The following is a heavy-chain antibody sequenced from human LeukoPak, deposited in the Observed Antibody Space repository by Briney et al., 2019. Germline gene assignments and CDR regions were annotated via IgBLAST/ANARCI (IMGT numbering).Heavy chain of an antibody. Sequence: GTSVKVSCKASGFTFTSSAMQWVRQARGQRLEWIGWIVVGSGNTNYAQKFQGGVTITADKSTSTAYMELSSLRSEDTAVYYCASRRDGYNFGLAFFYMDVWGKGTTVTVSS. CDR1: GFTFTSSA. V-gene: IGHV1-58*02. CDR2: IVVGSGNT. J-gene: IGHJ6*03. D-gene: IGHD5-24*01. CDR3: ASRRDGYNFGLAFFYMDV.